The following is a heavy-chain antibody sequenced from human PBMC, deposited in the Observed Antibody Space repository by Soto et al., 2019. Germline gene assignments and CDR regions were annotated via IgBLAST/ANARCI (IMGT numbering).Heavy chain of an antibody. D-gene: IGHD6-19*01. V-gene: IGHV3-23*01. Sequence: GGSLRLSCAASGFTFSSYAMSWVRQAPGKGLEWVSAISGSGGSTYYADSVKGRFTISRDNSKNTLYLQMNSLRAEDTAVYYCAKDRSIAVAGTMGCFDYWGQGTLVTVSS. CDR3: AKDRSIAVAGTMGCFDY. CDR1: GFTFSSYA. J-gene: IGHJ4*02. CDR2: ISGSGGST.